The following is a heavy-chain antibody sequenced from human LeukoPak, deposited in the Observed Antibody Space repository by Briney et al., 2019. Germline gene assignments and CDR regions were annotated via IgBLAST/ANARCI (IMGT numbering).Heavy chain of an antibody. Sequence: SETLSLTCSVSGGSISSSDYYWGWIRQAPGRGLEWIGSSFHSGSPYYNPSLKSRVTISVDTSKNQFSLKLSSVTAANTAVYFCARGIPVYGYQDYWGQGTLVTVSS. CDR2: SFHSGSP. CDR3: ARGIPVYGYQDY. V-gene: IGHV4-39*07. CDR1: GGSISSSDYY. D-gene: IGHD5/OR15-5a*01. J-gene: IGHJ4*02.